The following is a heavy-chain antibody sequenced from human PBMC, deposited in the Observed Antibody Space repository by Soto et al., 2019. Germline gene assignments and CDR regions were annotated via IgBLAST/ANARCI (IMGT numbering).Heavy chain of an antibody. J-gene: IGHJ3*02. Sequence: GGSLRLSFAASGFTSWDYDMSWIRQAPGKGLEWVSYISRSGNTMYYVYYVKVRFTISIDNSDNSVFLQMISLIAEDTAVYYCVRDGRRSTSCNIGCALDXWGQGTLVTVS. CDR3: VRDGRRSTSCNIGCALDX. CDR2: ISRSGNTM. V-gene: IGHV3-11*01. CDR1: GFTSWDYD. D-gene: IGHD2-2*02.